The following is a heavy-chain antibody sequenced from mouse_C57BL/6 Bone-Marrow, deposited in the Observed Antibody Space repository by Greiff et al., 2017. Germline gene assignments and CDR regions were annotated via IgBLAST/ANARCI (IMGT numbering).Heavy chain of an antibody. CDR1: GYTFTSYW. CDR3: TRIAY. CDR2: IDPSDSYT. Sequence: QVQLQQSGAELVMPGASVKLSCKASGYTFTSYWMHWVKQRPGQGLEWIGEIDPSDSYTNYNQKFKGKATITVDTSSNTAYLQLSSLTSEDTAVYYCTRIAYWGQGTLVTVSA. V-gene: IGHV1-69*01. J-gene: IGHJ3*01.